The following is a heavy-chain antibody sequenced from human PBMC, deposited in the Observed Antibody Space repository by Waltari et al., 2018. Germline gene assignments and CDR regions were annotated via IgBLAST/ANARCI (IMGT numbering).Heavy chain of an antibody. V-gene: IGHV3-23*03. J-gene: IGHJ4*02. CDR3: AKGLALGTYKFYFEY. CDR1: GFSFSSYV. Sequence: EVQLLESGGDLVQPGGSLRLSCEASGFSFSSYVMTWVRQAPGRGREWVECSTAGGSSTYDADSVKGRFTISRDNSNNALYLQMNTLRAEDTAVYYCAKGLALGTYKFYFEYWGQGTLVTVSS. D-gene: IGHD3-10*01. CDR2: STAGGSST.